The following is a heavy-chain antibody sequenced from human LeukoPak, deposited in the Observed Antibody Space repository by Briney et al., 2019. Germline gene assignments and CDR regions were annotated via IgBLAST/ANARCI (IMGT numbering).Heavy chain of an antibody. CDR2: IYHSGST. D-gene: IGHD6-19*01. V-gene: IGHV4-4*02. CDR3: ARASPTGYSSGWDFDY. J-gene: IGHJ4*02. Sequence: PSETLSLTCAVSGGSISSSNWWSWVRQPPGKGLEWIGEIYHSGSTNYNPSLKSRVTISVDKSKNQFSLKLSSVTAADTAVYYCARASPTGYSSGWDFDYWGQGTLVTVSS. CDR1: GGSISSSNW.